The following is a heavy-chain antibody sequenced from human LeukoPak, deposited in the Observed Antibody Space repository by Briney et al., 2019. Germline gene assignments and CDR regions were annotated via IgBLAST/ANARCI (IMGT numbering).Heavy chain of an antibody. V-gene: IGHV3-48*03. J-gene: IGHJ6*03. Sequence: GGSLRLSCAASGFTFSSYEMNWVRQAPGKGLEWVSYISSSGSTIYYADSVKGRFTISRDNAKNTLYLQMGSLRAEDMAVYYCARNHDDYGDYGYYYYYYYMDVWGKGTTVTISS. CDR2: ISSSGSTI. CDR3: ARNHDDYGDYGYYYYYYYMDV. D-gene: IGHD4-17*01. CDR1: GFTFSSYE.